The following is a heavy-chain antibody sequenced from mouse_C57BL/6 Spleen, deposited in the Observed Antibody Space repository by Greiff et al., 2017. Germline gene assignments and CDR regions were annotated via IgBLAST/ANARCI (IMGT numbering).Heavy chain of an antibody. V-gene: IGHV14-1*01. CDR3: TTFYYYGSWFAY. J-gene: IGHJ3*01. Sequence: VQLQQSGAELVRPGASVKLSCTASGFNIKDYYMHWVKQRPEQGLEWIGRIDPEDGDTEYAPKFQGKATMTADTSSNTAYLQLSSLTSEDTAVDYCTTFYYYGSWFAYWGQGTLVTVSA. D-gene: IGHD1-1*01. CDR1: GFNIKDYY. CDR2: IDPEDGDT.